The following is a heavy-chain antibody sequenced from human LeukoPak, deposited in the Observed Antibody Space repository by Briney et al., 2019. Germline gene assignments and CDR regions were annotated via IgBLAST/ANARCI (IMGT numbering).Heavy chain of an antibody. J-gene: IGHJ4*02. V-gene: IGHV3-23*01. CDR1: GLSFSSFA. CDR3: AKASWVSSTDAVR. CDR2: IRGNGET. Sequence: GGSLRLSCAASGLSFSSFAMSWVRQGPARGLEWVSSIRGNGETFCADSVKGRFTLFSDSSRNTVYFQLNNLRVEDTAIYYCAKASWVSSTDAVRWGQGTLVTVSS. D-gene: IGHD2-2*01.